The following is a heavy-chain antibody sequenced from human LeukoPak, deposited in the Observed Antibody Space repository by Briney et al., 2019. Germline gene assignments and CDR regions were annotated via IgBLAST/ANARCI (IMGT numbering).Heavy chain of an antibody. V-gene: IGHV1-69*13. D-gene: IGHD3-22*01. Sequence: ASVKVSCKASGGTFSSYAISWVRQAPGQGLEWMGGIIPIFGTANYAQKFQGRVTITADETTSTAYMELSSLRSEDTAVYYCARGLYYYDSSGYAKYFDYWGQGTLVTVSS. CDR2: IIPIFGTA. CDR1: GGTFSSYA. CDR3: ARGLYYYDSSGYAKYFDY. J-gene: IGHJ4*02.